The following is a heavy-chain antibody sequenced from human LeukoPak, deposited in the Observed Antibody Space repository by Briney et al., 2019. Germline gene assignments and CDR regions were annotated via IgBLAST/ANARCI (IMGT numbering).Heavy chain of an antibody. CDR3: ANTYGSRMITMIGRDY. CDR2: ISGSGGST. CDR1: GFTLSSYA. J-gene: IGHJ4*02. Sequence: PGGSLRLSCAASGFTLSSYAMSWVRQAPGKGLEWVSTISGSGGSTYYADSVKGRFTISRDNSKNTLYLQMNSLRAEDTAVYYCANTYGSRMITMIGRDYWGQGTLVTVSS. D-gene: IGHD3-22*01. V-gene: IGHV3-23*01.